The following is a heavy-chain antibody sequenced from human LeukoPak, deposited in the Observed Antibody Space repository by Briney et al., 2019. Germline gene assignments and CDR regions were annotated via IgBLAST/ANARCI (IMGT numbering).Heavy chain of an antibody. CDR2: INPNSGGT. D-gene: IGHD1-26*01. CDR3: ACADEVGATTYY. CDR1: GYTFTGYY. Sequence: ASVKVSCMASGYTFTGYYMHWVRQAPGQGLEWMGWINPNSGGTNYAQKFQGRVTMTRDTSISTAYMELSRLRSDDTAVYYCACADEVGATTYYWGQGTLVAVSS. V-gene: IGHV1-2*02. J-gene: IGHJ4*02.